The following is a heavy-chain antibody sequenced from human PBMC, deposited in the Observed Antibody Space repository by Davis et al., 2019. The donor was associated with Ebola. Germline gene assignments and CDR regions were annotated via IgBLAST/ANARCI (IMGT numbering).Heavy chain of an antibody. CDR2: IDWDDDK. J-gene: IGHJ6*02. D-gene: IGHD3-22*01. Sequence: SGPTLVTPTQTLTLTCTFSGFSLSTSGMCVSWIRQPPGKALEWLARIDWDDDKYYSTSLKTRLTISKDTSKNQVVLTMTNMDPVDTATYYCARSVNYYDSSGYYFYYGMDVWGQGTTVTVSS. CDR1: GFSLSTSGMC. CDR3: ARSVNYYDSSGYYFYYGMDV. V-gene: IGHV2-70*11.